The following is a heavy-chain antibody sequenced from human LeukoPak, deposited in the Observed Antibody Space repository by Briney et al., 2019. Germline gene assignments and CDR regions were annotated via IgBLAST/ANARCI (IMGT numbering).Heavy chain of an antibody. Sequence: SQSLSLTCAISGDSVSSNSAAWNWIRQSPSRGLEWLGRTYYRSKWYNDYAVSVRSRITINPDTSKYQFSLQLNSVTPEDTAVYYCARDNPKTRAFDIWGQGTMVTVSS. D-gene: IGHD2-2*01. CDR1: GDSVSSNSAA. J-gene: IGHJ3*02. CDR3: ARDNPKTRAFDI. CDR2: TYYRSKWYN. V-gene: IGHV6-1*01.